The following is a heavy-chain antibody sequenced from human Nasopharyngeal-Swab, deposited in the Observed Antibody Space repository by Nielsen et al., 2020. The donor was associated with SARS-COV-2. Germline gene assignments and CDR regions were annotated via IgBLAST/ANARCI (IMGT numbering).Heavy chain of an antibody. D-gene: IGHD3-3*01. CDR2: ISSSSSYI. CDR1: GFTFNNYN. J-gene: IGHJ6*02. CDR3: ARDGLDYDFWSAYFMDV. Sequence: GGSLRLSCAAFGFTFNNYNFNWVRQAPGEGLEWVSSISSSSSYIYYADSVKGRFTISRDNAKNSLYLQMNSLRAEDTAVYYCARDGLDYDFWSAYFMDVWGQGTTVTVSS. V-gene: IGHV3-21*01.